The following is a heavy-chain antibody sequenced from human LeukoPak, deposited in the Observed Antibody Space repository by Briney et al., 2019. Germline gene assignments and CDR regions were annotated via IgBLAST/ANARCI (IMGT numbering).Heavy chain of an antibody. CDR3: ARDLEQQLVYWYFDL. Sequence: SETLSLTCTVSGGSISSSSYYWGWIRQPPGKGLEWIGSIYYSGSTYYNPSLKSRVTISVDTSKNQFSLKLSSVTAADTAAYYCARDLEQQLVYWYFDLWGRGTLVTVSS. J-gene: IGHJ2*01. D-gene: IGHD6-13*01. CDR1: GGSISSSSYY. V-gene: IGHV4-39*07. CDR2: IYYSGST.